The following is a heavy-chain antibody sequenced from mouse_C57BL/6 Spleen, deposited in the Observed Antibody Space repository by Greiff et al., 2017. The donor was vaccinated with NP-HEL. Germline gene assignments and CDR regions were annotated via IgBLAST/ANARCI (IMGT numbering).Heavy chain of an antibody. V-gene: IGHV1-61*01. J-gene: IGHJ1*03. Sequence: VQLQQPGAELVRPGSSVKLSCKASGYTFTSYWMDWVKQRPGQGLEWIGNIYPSDSETHYNQKFKDKATLTVDKSSSTAYMQLSSLTSEDSAVYYCVLLRYFDVWGTGTTVTVSS. D-gene: IGHD1-1*01. CDR3: VLLRYFDV. CDR1: GYTFTSYW. CDR2: IYPSDSET.